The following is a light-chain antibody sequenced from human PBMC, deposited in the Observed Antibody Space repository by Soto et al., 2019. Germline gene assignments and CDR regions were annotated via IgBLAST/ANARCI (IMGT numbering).Light chain of an antibody. CDR2: GAF. Sequence: PGERATLPCRASPSVTNYLAWYQQKPGQPPRLLIYGAFNRAAGIPARFSGSGSGTDFTLTISSREPEDSAVYYCQQRNIWPPVTFGQGTRLEIK. V-gene: IGKV3-11*01. CDR3: QQRNIWPPVT. J-gene: IGKJ5*01. CDR1: PSVTNY.